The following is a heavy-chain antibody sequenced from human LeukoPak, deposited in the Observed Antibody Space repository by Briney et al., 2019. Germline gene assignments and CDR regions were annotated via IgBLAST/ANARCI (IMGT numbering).Heavy chain of an antibody. CDR1: GYYFSDYY. Sequence: GASVKVSCKASGYYFSDYYMHWVRQAPGQGLEWMGWINPNSGGTNYAQKFQGRVTMTRDTSISTVYMELSRLRSDDTAVYYCARDRPTYDFWSGYLYYFDYWGQGTLVTVSS. D-gene: IGHD3-3*01. CDR2: INPNSGGT. J-gene: IGHJ4*02. CDR3: ARDRPTYDFWSGYLYYFDY. V-gene: IGHV1-2*02.